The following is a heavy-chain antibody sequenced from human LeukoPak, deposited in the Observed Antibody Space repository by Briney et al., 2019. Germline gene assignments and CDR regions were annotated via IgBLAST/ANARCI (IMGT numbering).Heavy chain of an antibody. CDR2: INHSGST. V-gene: IGHV4-34*01. J-gene: IGHJ4*02. CDR1: GGSSSGYY. CDR3: AREFQD. Sequence: SETLSLTCAVYGGSSSGYYWSWIRQPPGKGLEWIGEINHSGSTNYNPSLKSRVTISVDTSKNQFSLKLSSVTAADTAVYYCAREFQDWGQGTLVTVSS.